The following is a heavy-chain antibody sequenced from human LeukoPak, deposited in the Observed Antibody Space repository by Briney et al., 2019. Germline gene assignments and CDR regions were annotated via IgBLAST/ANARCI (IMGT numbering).Heavy chain of an antibody. CDR3: ARLVFGELRYFDY. Sequence: GGSLKLSCIASGFSISSSWMSWVRQAPGKGPEWVANIKHDETEKYYAEPVKGRFAISRVNAMNSLYLQMNSLRVEDTAVYYCARLVFGELRYFDYWGQGTLVPVSS. V-gene: IGHV3-7*03. J-gene: IGHJ4*02. CDR2: IKHDETEK. D-gene: IGHD3-10*01. CDR1: GFSISSSW.